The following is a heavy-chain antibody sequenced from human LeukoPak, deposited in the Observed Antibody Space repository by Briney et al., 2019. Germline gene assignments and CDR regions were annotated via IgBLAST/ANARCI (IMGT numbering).Heavy chain of an antibody. J-gene: IGHJ5*02. CDR3: AKDIVATNGFDP. D-gene: IGHD5-12*01. CDR2: VWYDGTNK. Sequence: GGSLRLSCAASGFTFSSYAMHWVRQAPGKGLEWVAVVWYDGTNKYYADSVKGRFTISRDNSKNTLYLQMNSLRAEDTAVYYCAKDIVATNGFDPWGQGTLVTVSS. CDR1: GFTFSSYA. V-gene: IGHV3-30*02.